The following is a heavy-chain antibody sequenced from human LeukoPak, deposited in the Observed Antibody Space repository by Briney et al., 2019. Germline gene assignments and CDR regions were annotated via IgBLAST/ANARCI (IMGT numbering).Heavy chain of an antibody. CDR1: GYTFTGYY. CDR3: ARGRDSGSYGYYYYGMDV. V-gene: IGHV1-2*04. J-gene: IGHJ6*02. CDR2: INPNSGGT. D-gene: IGHD1-26*01. Sequence: ASVKVSCKASGYTFTGYYMHWVRQAPGQGLEWMGWINPNSGGTNYAQKFQGWVTMTRDTSISTAYTELSRLRSDDTAVYYCARGRDSGSYGYYYYGMDVWGQGTTVTVSS.